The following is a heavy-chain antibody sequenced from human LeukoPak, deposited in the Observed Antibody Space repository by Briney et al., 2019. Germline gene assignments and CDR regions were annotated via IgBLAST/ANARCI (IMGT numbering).Heavy chain of an antibody. Sequence: GESLKISCKGSGYSFSSYWIGWVRQMPGKGLEWMGMIYPGDSDTRYSPSFQGQVTISADMSISTAYLQWSSLKASDTAMYYCARRAYCGGDCYLDYWGQGTLVTVSS. CDR3: ARRAYCGGDCYLDY. D-gene: IGHD2-21*02. V-gene: IGHV5-51*01. CDR1: GYSFSSYW. J-gene: IGHJ4*02. CDR2: IYPGDSDT.